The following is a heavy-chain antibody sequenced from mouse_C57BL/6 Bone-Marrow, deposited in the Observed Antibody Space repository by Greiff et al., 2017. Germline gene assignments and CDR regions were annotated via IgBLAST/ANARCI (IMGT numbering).Heavy chain of an antibody. Sequence: QVQLQQPGAELVRPGSSVKLSCKASGYTFTSYWMHWVKQRPIQGLEWIGNIDPSDSETNYNQKFKDKATLTVDKSSSTAYMQLSSLTSEDSAVYYCARGYYGEGWFAYWGQGTLVTVSA. J-gene: IGHJ3*01. CDR1: GYTFTSYW. V-gene: IGHV1-52*01. CDR3: ARGYYGEGWFAY. CDR2: IDPSDSET. D-gene: IGHD2-13*01.